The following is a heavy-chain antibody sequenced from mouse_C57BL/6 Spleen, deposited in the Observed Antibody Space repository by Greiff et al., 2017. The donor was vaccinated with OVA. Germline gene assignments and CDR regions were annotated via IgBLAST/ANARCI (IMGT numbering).Heavy chain of an antibody. CDR1: GFTFSSYA. CDR3: ARDSSGPRDYAMDY. V-gene: IGHV5-4*01. J-gene: IGHJ4*01. CDR2: ISDGGSYT. D-gene: IGHD3-2*02. Sequence: EVMLVESGGGLVKPGGSLKLSCAASGFTFSSYAMSWVRQTPEKRLEWVATISDGGSYTYYPDNVKGRFTISRDNAKNNLYLQMSHLKSEDTAMYYCARDSSGPRDYAMDYWGQGTSVTVSS.